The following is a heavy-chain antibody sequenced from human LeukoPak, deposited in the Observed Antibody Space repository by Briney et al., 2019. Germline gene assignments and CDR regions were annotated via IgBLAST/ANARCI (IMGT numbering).Heavy chain of an antibody. J-gene: IGHJ6*02. D-gene: IGHD3-22*01. CDR1: GGSISSYY. CDR2: IYTSGST. CDR3: ARDPPSYYYDSSGSFPYYYYGMDV. Sequence: SETLSLTCTVSGGSISSYYWSWIRQPAGKGLEWIGRIYTSGSTNYNPSLKSRVTMSVDTSKNQFSLKLSSVTAADTAVHYCARDPPSYYYDSSGSFPYYYYGMDVWGQGTTVTVSS. V-gene: IGHV4-4*07.